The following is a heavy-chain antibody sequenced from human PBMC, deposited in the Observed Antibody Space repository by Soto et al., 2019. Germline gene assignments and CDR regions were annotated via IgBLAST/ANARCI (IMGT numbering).Heavy chain of an antibody. V-gene: IGHV1-69*13. D-gene: IGHD3-22*01. J-gene: IGHJ3*02. CDR3: ARDRWPYYYDSSGSARAFDI. Sequence: SVKVSCKASGGTFSSYAISWVRQAPGQGLEWMGGIIPIFGTANYAQKFQGRVTITADESTSTAYMELSSLRSEDTAVYYCARDRWPYYYDSSGSARAFDIWGQGTMVTVSS. CDR2: IIPIFGTA. CDR1: GGTFSSYA.